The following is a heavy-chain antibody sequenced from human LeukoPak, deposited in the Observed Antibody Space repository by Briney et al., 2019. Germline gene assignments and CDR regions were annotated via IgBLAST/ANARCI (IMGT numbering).Heavy chain of an antibody. CDR3: ARVMSSYDFWSGTYYYGMDV. CDR1: GGTFSSYA. Sequence: VASVKVSCKASGGTFSSYAISWVRQAPGQGLEWMGGIIPIFGTANYAQKFQGRVTMTRNTSISTAYMELSSLRSEDTAVYYCARVMSSYDFWSGTYYYGMDVWGQGTTVTVSS. J-gene: IGHJ6*02. CDR2: IIPIFGTA. V-gene: IGHV1-69*05. D-gene: IGHD3-3*01.